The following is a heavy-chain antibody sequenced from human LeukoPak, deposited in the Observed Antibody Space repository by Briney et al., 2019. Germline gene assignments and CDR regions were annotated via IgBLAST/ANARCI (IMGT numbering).Heavy chain of an antibody. J-gene: IGHJ6*02. Sequence: ASVKVSCKASGYTFTSYGISWVRQAPGQGLEWMGWISAYNGNTNYAQKLQGRVTMTTDTSTSTAYMELRSLRSDDTAVYYCARDRGIVVVTAKRWGMDVWGQGTTITVSS. D-gene: IGHD2-21*02. CDR1: GYTFTSYG. CDR2: ISAYNGNT. CDR3: ARDRGIVVVTAKRWGMDV. V-gene: IGHV1-18*01.